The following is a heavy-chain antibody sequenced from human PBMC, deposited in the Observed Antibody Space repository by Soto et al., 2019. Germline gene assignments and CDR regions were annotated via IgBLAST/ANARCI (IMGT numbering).Heavy chain of an antibody. J-gene: IGHJ6*03. V-gene: IGHV4-59*08. CDR2: IYYSGST. D-gene: IGHD3-3*01. CDR3: ARYLGVVDYYYYYMDV. Sequence: SETLSLTCTVSGGSISSYYWSWIRQPPGKGLEWIGYIYYSGSTNYNPSLKSRVTISVDTSKNQFSLKLSSGTAADTAVYYCARYLGVVDYYYYYMDVWGKGTTVTVSS. CDR1: GGSISSYY.